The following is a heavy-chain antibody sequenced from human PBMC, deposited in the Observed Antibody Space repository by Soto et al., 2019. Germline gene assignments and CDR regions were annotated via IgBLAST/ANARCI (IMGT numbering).Heavy chain of an antibody. V-gene: IGHV2-5*02. J-gene: IGHJ6*03. Sequence: SGPTLVNPTQTLTLTCTFSGFSLSTSGVGVGWIRQPPGKALEWLALIYWDDDKRYSPSLKSRLTITKDTSKNQVVLTMTNMDPVDTATYYCAHSRVLRYFDWLLMGHYFMDFRGKGSSVIVSS. CDR1: GFSLSTSGVG. CDR3: AHSRVLRYFDWLLMGHYFMDF. CDR2: IYWDDDK. D-gene: IGHD3-9*01.